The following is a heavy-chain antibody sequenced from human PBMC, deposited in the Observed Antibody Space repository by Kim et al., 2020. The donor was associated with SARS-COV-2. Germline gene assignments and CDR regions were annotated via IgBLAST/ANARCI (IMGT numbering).Heavy chain of an antibody. CDR3: AKDSGSYYFDY. D-gene: IGHD1-26*01. Sequence: GGSLRLSCAASGFTFSSYGMHWVRQAPGKGLEWVAVISYDGSNKYYADSVKGRFTISRDNSKNTLYLQMNSLRAEDTAVYYCAKDSGSYYFDYWGQGTLVTVSS. CDR1: GFTFSSYG. CDR2: ISYDGSNK. V-gene: IGHV3-30*18. J-gene: IGHJ4*02.